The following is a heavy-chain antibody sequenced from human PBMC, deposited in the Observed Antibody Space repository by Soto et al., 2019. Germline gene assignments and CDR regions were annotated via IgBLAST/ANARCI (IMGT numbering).Heavy chain of an antibody. CDR2: INPFDGSR. Sequence: QVELVQSGAEVKKPGASVKVSCKASGYIFTSYYLHWVRQAPGQGLEWMGWINPFDGSRMFAQSFQGRVTFTRDTSTSTVYMELSGLRSDDTAVYYCSRVQPGETTPFDRCGQGTLGTVSS. CDR1: GYIFTSYY. D-gene: IGHD2-15*01. CDR3: SRVQPGETTPFDR. V-gene: IGHV1-46*03. J-gene: IGHJ4*02.